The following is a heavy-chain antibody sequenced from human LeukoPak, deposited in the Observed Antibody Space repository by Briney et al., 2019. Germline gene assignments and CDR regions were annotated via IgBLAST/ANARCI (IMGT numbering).Heavy chain of an antibody. J-gene: IGHJ6*02. CDR1: GGTFSSYA. V-gene: IGHV1-69*13. CDR2: IIPIFGTA. Sequence: SVTVSCKASGGTFSSYAISWVRQAPGQGLEWMGGIIPIFGTANYAQKFQGRVMITADESTSTAYMELSSLRSEDTAVYYCARGDIVATASKYYYYGMDVWGQGTTVTVSS. D-gene: IGHD5-12*01. CDR3: ARGDIVATASKYYYYGMDV.